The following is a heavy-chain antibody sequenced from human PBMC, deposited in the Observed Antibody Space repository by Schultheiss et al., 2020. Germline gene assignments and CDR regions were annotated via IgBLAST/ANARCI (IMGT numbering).Heavy chain of an antibody. V-gene: IGHV3-23*01. CDR1: GFTFSSYA. CDR2: ISGSGGST. Sequence: GESLKISCAASGFTFSSYAMSWVRQAPGKGLEWVSAISGSGGSTYYADSVKGRFTISRDNSKNTLYLQMNSLRAEDTAVYYCAKGLSSTSCYNYWGQGTLVTVAS. CDR3: AKGLSSTSCYNY. D-gene: IGHD2-2*02. J-gene: IGHJ4*02.